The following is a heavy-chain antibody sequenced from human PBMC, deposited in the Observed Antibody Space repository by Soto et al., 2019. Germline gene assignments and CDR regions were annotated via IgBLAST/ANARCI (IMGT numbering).Heavy chain of an antibody. J-gene: IGHJ4*02. V-gene: IGHV4-39*01. CDR1: GGSISRSSYY. CDR2: IYYSGST. CDR3: ATPWFGDGDY. D-gene: IGHD3-10*01. Sequence: QLQLQESGPGLVKPSETLSLTCTVSGGSISRSSYYWGWIRQPPGKGLEWNGRIYYSGSTHYNPSLKSRVTISVDTSKNQFYLKLNSVTAADTAVYYCATPWFGDGDYWGQGTLVTVSS.